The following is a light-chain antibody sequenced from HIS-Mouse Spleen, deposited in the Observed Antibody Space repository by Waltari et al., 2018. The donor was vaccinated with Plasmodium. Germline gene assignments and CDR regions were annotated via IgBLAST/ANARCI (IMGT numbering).Light chain of an antibody. CDR2: KDS. Sequence: SYELTPPSSVSVSPGQTARITCSGEGLAKQSARWFQQKPGQAPVLVIYKDSERPSGIPERFSGSSSGTTVTLTISGAQVEDEADYYCYSAADNNLVFGGGTKLTVL. J-gene: IGLJ3*02. V-gene: IGLV3-27*01. CDR1: GLAKQS. CDR3: YSAADNNLV.